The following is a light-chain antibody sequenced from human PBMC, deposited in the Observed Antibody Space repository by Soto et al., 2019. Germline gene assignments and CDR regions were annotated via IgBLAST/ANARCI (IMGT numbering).Light chain of an antibody. CDR3: QQYVSSPVT. CDR1: QTFSGTY. CDR2: GAS. J-gene: IGKJ4*01. Sequence: EIWLTQSPDTLSLSPGDGATLSCRASQTFSGTYFAWYQQKPGQAPRLLIYGASIRAPGIPDRFSGSASGRDFTLTITRLEPEDVAVYFCQQYVSSPVTFGGGTRVDIK. V-gene: IGKV3-20*01.